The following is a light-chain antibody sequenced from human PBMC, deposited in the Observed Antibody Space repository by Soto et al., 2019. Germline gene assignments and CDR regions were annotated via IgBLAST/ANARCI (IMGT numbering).Light chain of an antibody. CDR1: SSDVGGYNY. Sequence: QSALTQPRSVSGSPGQSVTISCTGTSSDVGGYNYVSWYQQHPGKAPKVMIYDVTRRPSGVPDRFSGSKSGNTASLTISGLQAEDEGDYYCCSYAGSYPWVFGGGTKVTVL. CDR2: DVT. CDR3: CSYAGSYPWV. J-gene: IGLJ3*02. V-gene: IGLV2-11*01.